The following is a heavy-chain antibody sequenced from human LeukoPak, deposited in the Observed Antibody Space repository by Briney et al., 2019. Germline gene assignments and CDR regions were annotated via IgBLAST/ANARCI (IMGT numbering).Heavy chain of an antibody. CDR1: GFTFSSYE. V-gene: IGHV3-21*05. Sequence: GGSLRLSCAASGFTFSSYEMNWVRQAPGKGLQWVSYISSSSSYIYYADSVKGRFTISRDNAKNSLYLQMNSLRAEDTALYYCAKVSVVGVGLQAFDIWGQGTMVTVSS. CDR3: AKVSVVGVGLQAFDI. D-gene: IGHD2-15*01. CDR2: ISSSSSYI. J-gene: IGHJ3*02.